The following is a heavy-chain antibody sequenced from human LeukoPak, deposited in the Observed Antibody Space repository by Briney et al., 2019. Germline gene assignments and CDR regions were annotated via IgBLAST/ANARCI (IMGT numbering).Heavy chain of an antibody. D-gene: IGHD2-15*01. Sequence: GGSLRLSCAASGFTFSSYAMSWVRQAPGKGLEWVSGISGSGGSTYYADSVKGRFTMSRDNSKNTLYLQMNSLRAEDTAVYYCAKDGRYCSGGSCDTKYFQHWGQGTLVTVSS. V-gene: IGHV3-23*01. CDR1: GFTFSSYA. CDR2: ISGSGGST. CDR3: AKDGRYCSGGSCDTKYFQH. J-gene: IGHJ1*01.